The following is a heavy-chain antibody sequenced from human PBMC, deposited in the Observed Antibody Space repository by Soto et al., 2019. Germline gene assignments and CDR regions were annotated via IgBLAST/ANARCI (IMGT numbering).Heavy chain of an antibody. V-gene: IGHV2-5*02. J-gene: IGHJ4*02. CDR1: GFSPSPFHMG. D-gene: IGHD4-17*01. CDR2: IYWDDDK. Sequence: CPNPWEPPPTPTPTRDFSGFSPSPFHMGVALIRHPPGKALEWLALIYWDDDKRYSPSLKDRLAISKGTSSNQVVLTITNMDPGDTATYFCAHAGDYDLLTFDHWGPGTLVTVSS. CDR3: AHAGDYDLLTFDH.